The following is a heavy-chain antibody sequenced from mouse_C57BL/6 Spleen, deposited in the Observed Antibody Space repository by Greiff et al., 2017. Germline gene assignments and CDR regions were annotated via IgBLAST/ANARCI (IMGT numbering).Heavy chain of an antibody. V-gene: IGHV1-15*01. Sequence: QVQLQQSGAELVRPGASVTLSCKASGYTFTDYEMHWVKQTPVHGLEWIGAIDPETGGTACNQKFKGKAILTADKSSSTAYMELRSLPSEDSAVYYCTLYGGYAMDYWGQGTSVTVSS. J-gene: IGHJ4*01. D-gene: IGHD1-1*02. CDR1: GYTFTDYE. CDR2: IDPETGGT. CDR3: TLYGGYAMDY.